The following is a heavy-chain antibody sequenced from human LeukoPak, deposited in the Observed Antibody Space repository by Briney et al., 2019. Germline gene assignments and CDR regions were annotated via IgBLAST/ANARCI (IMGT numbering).Heavy chain of an antibody. CDR1: GFTFSSYS. CDR3: ARARDFKGATKYYYYYMDV. V-gene: IGHV3-48*04. CDR2: ISSSSSTI. Sequence: GGSLRLSCAASGFTFSSYSMNWVRQAPGKGLEWVSYISSSSSTIYYADSVKGRFTISRDNAKNSLYLQMNSLRAEDTAVYYCARARDFKGATKYYYYYMDVWGKGTTVTVSS. D-gene: IGHD1-26*01. J-gene: IGHJ6*03.